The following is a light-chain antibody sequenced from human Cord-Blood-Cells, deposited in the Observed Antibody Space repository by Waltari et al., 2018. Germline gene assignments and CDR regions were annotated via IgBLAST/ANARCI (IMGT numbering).Light chain of an antibody. CDR3: CSYAGSYTWV. Sequence: QSALTQPRSVSGSPGQSVTISCTGTSSDVGGYNYVSWYQQHPGKAPKLMIYDVSKLASGVPDRFSGSKSGKTASLTISGLQAEDDADYYCCSYAGSYTWVFGGGTKLTVL. CDR1: SSDVGGYNY. V-gene: IGLV2-11*01. J-gene: IGLJ3*02. CDR2: DVS.